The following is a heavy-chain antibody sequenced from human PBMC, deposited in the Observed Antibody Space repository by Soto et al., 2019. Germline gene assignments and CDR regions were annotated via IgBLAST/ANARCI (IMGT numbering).Heavy chain of an antibody. V-gene: IGHV5-51*01. CDR3: ARYPYGSAVDGLDI. Sequence: GQSRRIPWKGSAYSFTRYWIGCVRQMPGKGMKWMGSIYPGYSDTRYSPSFQGQVTISADNSISTAYLQWSSLKSSDTATYYCARYPYGSAVDGLDIWGQGTMVIVS. J-gene: IGHJ3*02. CDR2: IYPGYSDT. CDR1: AYSFTRYW. D-gene: IGHD3-10*01.